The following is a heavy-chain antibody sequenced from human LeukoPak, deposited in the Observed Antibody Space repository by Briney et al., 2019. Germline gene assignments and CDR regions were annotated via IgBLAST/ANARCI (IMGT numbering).Heavy chain of an antibody. Sequence: ASVKVSCKASGYTFTGYYIHWVRQAPGQGLEWMGRINPNRGGTNFAQKFQGRVSMTRDTSFSTAYMELSRLRSDDTAVYYCAREGSWDYDTSELDYWGQGTLATVSS. J-gene: IGHJ4*02. D-gene: IGHD3-22*01. CDR2: INPNRGGT. V-gene: IGHV1-2*06. CDR1: GYTFTGYY. CDR3: AREGSWDYDTSELDY.